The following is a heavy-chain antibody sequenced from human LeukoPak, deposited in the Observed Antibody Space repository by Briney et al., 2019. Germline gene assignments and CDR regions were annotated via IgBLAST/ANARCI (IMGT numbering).Heavy chain of an antibody. CDR2: INHSGST. Sequence: PSETLSLTCAVYGGSFSGYYWSWIRQPPGKGLEWIGEINHSGSTNYNPSLKSRVTISVDTSKNQFSLKRSSVTAADTAVYYCARNSGSLVYWGQGTLVTVSS. CDR1: GGSFSGYY. V-gene: IGHV4-34*01. D-gene: IGHD1-26*01. CDR3: ARNSGSLVY. J-gene: IGHJ4*02.